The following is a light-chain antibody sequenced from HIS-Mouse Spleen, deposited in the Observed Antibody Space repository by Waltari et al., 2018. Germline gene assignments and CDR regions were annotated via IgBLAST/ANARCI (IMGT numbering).Light chain of an antibody. V-gene: IGLV3-1*01. CDR1: KLGDKY. CDR2: QDS. J-gene: IGLJ2*01. Sequence: SYELTQPPSVSVSPGQTASITCSGDKLGDKYACWYQQKPGQSRVLVIYQDSQRPSGIPELFSGSNSGNTATLTISGTQAMDEADYYCQAWDSSTVVFGGGTKLTVL. CDR3: QAWDSSTVV.